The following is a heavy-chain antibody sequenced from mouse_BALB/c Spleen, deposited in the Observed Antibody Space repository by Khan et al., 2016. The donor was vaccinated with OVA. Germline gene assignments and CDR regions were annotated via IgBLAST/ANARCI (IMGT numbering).Heavy chain of an antibody. D-gene: IGHD1-3*01. Sequence: VQLKESGPGLVAPSQSLSITCTVAGFSLTSYGVHWVRQPPGKGLEWLGVIWAGGSTNYNSALMSRLSISKDNSKSQVFLQMNSLQTADTATYYCARLEDIWGQGTTLTVSS. J-gene: IGHJ2*01. CDR1: GFSLTSYG. CDR2: IWAGGST. V-gene: IGHV2-9*02. CDR3: ARLEDI.